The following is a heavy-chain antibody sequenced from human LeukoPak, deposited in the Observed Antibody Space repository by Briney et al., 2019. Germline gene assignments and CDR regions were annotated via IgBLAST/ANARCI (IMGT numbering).Heavy chain of an antibody. Sequence: SGPALVKPTQTLTLTCTFSGFSLSTSGMCVSWIRQPPGKALEWLARIDWDDDKYYSTSLKTRLTISKDTSKNQVVLTMTNMDPVDAATYYCARIQGDYVVGAFDIWGQGTMVTVSS. V-gene: IGHV2-70*11. CDR2: IDWDDDK. CDR3: ARIQGDYVVGAFDI. CDR1: GFSLSTSGMC. J-gene: IGHJ3*02. D-gene: IGHD4-17*01.